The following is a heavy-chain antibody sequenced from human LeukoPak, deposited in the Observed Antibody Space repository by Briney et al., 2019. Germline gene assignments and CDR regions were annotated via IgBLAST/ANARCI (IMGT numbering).Heavy chain of an antibody. CDR3: ARSYGSGIYYYYYYMDV. V-gene: IGHV1-8*01. J-gene: IGHJ6*03. CDR1: GYTFTSYD. CDR2: MNPNSGNT. Sequence: ASVKVSCKASGYTFTSYDINWVRQATGQGLEWMGWMNPNSGNTGSAQKFQGRVTMTRNTYISTAYMELSSLRSEDTAVYYCARSYGSGIYYYYYYMDVWGKGTTVTVSS. D-gene: IGHD3-10*01.